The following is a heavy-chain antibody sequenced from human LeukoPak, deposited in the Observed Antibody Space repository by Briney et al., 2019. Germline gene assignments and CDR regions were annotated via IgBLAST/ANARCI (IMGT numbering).Heavy chain of an antibody. Sequence: ASVKVSCKASGYTFTSYYMHWVRQAPGQGLEWMGIINPSGGSTSYAQKFQGRVTMTRDTSTSTVYMELSSLRSEDTAVYYCAKGLGATYYYDSSGYYFDYWGQGTLVTVSS. J-gene: IGHJ4*02. V-gene: IGHV1-46*01. CDR3: AKGLGATYYYDSSGYYFDY. D-gene: IGHD3-22*01. CDR2: INPSGGST. CDR1: GYTFTSYY.